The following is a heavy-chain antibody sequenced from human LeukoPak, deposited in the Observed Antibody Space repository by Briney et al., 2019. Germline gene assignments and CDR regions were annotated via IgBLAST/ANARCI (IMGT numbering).Heavy chain of an antibody. CDR1: GGTFSSYA. J-gene: IGHJ4*02. CDR2: IIPIFGTA. V-gene: IGHV1-69*05. CDR3: AIGWWELRHCDY. Sequence: SAKVSCKASGGTFSSYAISWVRQAPGQGLEWMGRIIPIFGTANYAQKFQGRVTITTDESTSTAYMELSSLRSEDTAVYYCAIGWWELRHCDYCGQGTLVTVSS. D-gene: IGHD1-26*01.